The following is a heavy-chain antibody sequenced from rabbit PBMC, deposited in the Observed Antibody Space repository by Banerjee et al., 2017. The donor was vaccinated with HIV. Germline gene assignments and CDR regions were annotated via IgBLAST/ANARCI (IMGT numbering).Heavy chain of an antibody. CDR3: ARARGGSSSYYIYNL. Sequence: QEQLEESGGDLVKPEGSLTLTCTASGFSFSSGYDLCWVRQAPGKGLEWIGCIWTGDGGPYYASWAKGRFTISKTSTTVTLQMTSLTAADTATYFCARARGGSSSYYIYNLWGQGTLVTVS. J-gene: IGHJ4*01. D-gene: IGHD1-1*01. V-gene: IGHV1S45*01. CDR2: IWTGDGGP. CDR1: GFSFSSGYD.